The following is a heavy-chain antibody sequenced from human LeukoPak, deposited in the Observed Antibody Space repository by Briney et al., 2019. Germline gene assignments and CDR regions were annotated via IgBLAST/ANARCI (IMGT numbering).Heavy chain of an antibody. J-gene: IGHJ4*02. V-gene: IGHV5-51*01. CDR2: IYPGDSDT. CDR1: GYSFTNYW. CDR3: ARRMGTTGFDY. D-gene: IGHD1-26*01. Sequence: GESLKISCKGSGYSFTNYWIGWVRQMPGEGLEWMGIIYPGDSDTRYGPSFQGQVTISADKSISTAYLQWSSLKASDTAMYYCARRMGTTGFDYWGQGTLVTVSS.